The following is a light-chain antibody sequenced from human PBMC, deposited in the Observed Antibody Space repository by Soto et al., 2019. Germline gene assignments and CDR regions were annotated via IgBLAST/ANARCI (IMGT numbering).Light chain of an antibody. CDR3: QQYSSYWT. CDR1: QSISTW. V-gene: IGKV1-5*03. CDR2: KAS. Sequence: DIQMTQSPSTLPASVGDRVTITCRASQSISTWLAWYQQKPGKAPNLLIYKASYLASGVPSRFSGGGSGTEVTLTISSLQPDDFATYYCQQYSSYWTFGQGTKVEIK. J-gene: IGKJ1*01.